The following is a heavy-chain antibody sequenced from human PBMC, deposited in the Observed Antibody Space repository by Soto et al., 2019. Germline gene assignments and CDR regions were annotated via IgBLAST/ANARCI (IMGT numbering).Heavy chain of an antibody. CDR2: IVGSSAYT. CDR1: GFTFSDYY. CDR3: ARLRASSWYMGGYLDY. J-gene: IGHJ4*02. Sequence: QVQLVESGGDLVKPGGSLRLSWAASGFTFSDYYMSWIRQAPGKGLEWVSYIVGSSAYTNYADSVKGRFTISRDNAKNSLYLEMNSLRDEDTAVYYCARLRASSWYMGGYLDYWGQGTLVTVSS. V-gene: IGHV3-11*06. D-gene: IGHD6-13*01.